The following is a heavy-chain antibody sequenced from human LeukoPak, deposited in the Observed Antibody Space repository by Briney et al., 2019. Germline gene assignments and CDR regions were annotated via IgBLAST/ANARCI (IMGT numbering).Heavy chain of an antibody. J-gene: IGHJ4*02. CDR3: ARHSNSLEGGYRSGLFDY. CDR2: IYYSGST. CDR1: GGSISSYY. Sequence: SETLSLTCTVSGGSISSYYWSWIRQPPGKGLEWIGYIYYSGSTNYNPSLKSRVTISVDTSKNQFSLKLSSVTAADTAVYYCARHSNSLEGGYRSGLFDYWGQGTLVTVSS. V-gene: IGHV4-59*08. D-gene: IGHD6-19*01.